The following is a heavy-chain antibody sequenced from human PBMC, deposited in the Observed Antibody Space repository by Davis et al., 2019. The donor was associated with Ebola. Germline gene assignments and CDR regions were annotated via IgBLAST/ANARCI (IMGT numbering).Heavy chain of an antibody. Sequence: ASVKVSCKASGYTFTGYYMHWVRQAPGQGLEWMGWMNPNSGNTGYAQKFQGRVTMTRNTSISTAYMELSSLRSEDTAVYYCARAPPYQLLPAEYFQHWGQGTLVTVSS. J-gene: IGHJ1*01. V-gene: IGHV1-8*02. CDR2: MNPNSGNT. CDR1: GYTFTGYY. CDR3: ARAPPYQLLPAEYFQH. D-gene: IGHD2-2*01.